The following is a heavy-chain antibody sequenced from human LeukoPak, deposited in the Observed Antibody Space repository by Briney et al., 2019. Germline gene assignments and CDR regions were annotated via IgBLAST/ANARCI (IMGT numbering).Heavy chain of an antibody. Sequence: PSETLSLTCTVSGGSISSSSYYWGWIRQPPGKGLEWIGSIYYSGSTYYNPSLKSRVTISLDTSKNQFSLKLSSVTAADTAVYYCATLHYYDSSGYYYMDYWSQGTLVTVSS. CDR3: ATLHYYDSSGYYYMDY. J-gene: IGHJ4*02. CDR2: IYYSGST. CDR1: GGSISSSSYY. V-gene: IGHV4-39*01. D-gene: IGHD3-22*01.